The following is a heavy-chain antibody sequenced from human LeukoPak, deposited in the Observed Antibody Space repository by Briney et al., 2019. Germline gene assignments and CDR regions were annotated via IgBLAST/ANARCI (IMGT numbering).Heavy chain of an antibody. V-gene: IGHV4-39*07. D-gene: IGHD4-11*01. Sequence: PSETLSLTCTVSGGSISSGDYYWNWIRQPPGKGLEWIGEINHSGSTNYNPSLKSRVTISVDTSKNQLSLKLSSVTAADTAVYYCARPYSNYDCYFDYWGQGTLVTVSS. J-gene: IGHJ4*02. CDR1: GGSISSGDYY. CDR3: ARPYSNYDCYFDY. CDR2: INHSGST.